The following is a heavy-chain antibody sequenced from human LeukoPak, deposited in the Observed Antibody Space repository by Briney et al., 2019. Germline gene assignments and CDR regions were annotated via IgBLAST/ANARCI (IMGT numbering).Heavy chain of an antibody. CDR2: FDPEDGET. V-gene: IGHV1-24*01. CDR3: ATGGELWFGEFSVVSDY. D-gene: IGHD3-10*01. Sequence: ASVKVSCKVSGYTLNELSMHWVRQAPGKGLEWMGGFDPEDGETIYAQKFQGRVTMTEDTSTDTAYMELSSLRSEDTAVYYCATGGELWFGEFSVVSDYWGQGTLVTVSS. J-gene: IGHJ4*02. CDR1: GYTLNELS.